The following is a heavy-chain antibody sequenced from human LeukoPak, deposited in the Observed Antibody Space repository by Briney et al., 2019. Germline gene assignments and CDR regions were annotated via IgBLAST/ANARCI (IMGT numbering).Heavy chain of an antibody. CDR3: ARAAYRRNYDILTGYYYFDY. Sequence: ASVKVSCKASGYTFTSYAISWVRQAPGQGLEWMGWISADNGNTDYAQRFQGRVTMTTDTSTSTAYMELRSLRSDDTAVYYCARAAYRRNYDILTGYYYFDYWGQGTLVTVSS. V-gene: IGHV1-18*01. CDR2: ISADNGNT. D-gene: IGHD3-9*01. J-gene: IGHJ4*02. CDR1: GYTFTSYA.